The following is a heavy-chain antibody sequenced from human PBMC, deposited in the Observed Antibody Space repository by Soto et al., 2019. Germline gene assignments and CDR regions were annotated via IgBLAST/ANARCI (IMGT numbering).Heavy chain of an antibody. CDR2: INSDGSST. V-gene: IGHV3-74*01. CDR3: ARDRPDSSGWYLLFGY. D-gene: IGHD6-19*01. Sequence: PGGSLRLSCVASGFTFSSDWMHWVRQAPGKGLVWVSRINSDGSSTSYADSVKGRFTISRDNAKNTLYLQMNSLRAEDTAVYYCARDRPDSSGWYLLFGYWGQGTLVTVSS. CDR1: GFTFSSDW. J-gene: IGHJ4*02.